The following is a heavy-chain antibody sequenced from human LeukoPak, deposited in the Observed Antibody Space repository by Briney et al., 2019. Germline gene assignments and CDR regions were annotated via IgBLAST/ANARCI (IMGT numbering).Heavy chain of an antibody. CDR3: ARGTAGAGYYMDV. J-gene: IGHJ6*03. V-gene: IGHV4-39*01. CDR1: GGSISSSSYY. D-gene: IGHD6-13*01. Sequence: KPSETLSLTCTVSGGSISSSSYYWGWIRQPPGKGLEWNGSIYYSGSTYYNPSLKSRVTISVDTSKNQFSLKLSSVTAADTAVYYCARGTAGAGYYMDVWGKGTTVTVSS. CDR2: IYYSGST.